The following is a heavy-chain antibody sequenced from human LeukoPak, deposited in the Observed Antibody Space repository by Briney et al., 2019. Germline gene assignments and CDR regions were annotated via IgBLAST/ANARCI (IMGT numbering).Heavy chain of an antibody. V-gene: IGHV4-59*08. D-gene: IGHD1-7*01. CDR1: GGSISGYY. CDR3: ARHGVTGTTSMFSFDY. CDR2: IYYSGST. Sequence: PSETLSLTCTVSGGSISGYYWSWIRQPPGKGLEWIGYIYYSGSTNYNPSLKSRVTISVDTSKNQFSLKLSSVTAADTAVYYCARHGVTGTTSMFSFDYWGQGTLVTVSS. J-gene: IGHJ4*02.